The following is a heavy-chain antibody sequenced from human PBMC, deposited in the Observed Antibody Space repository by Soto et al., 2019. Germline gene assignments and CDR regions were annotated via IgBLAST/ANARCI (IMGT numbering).Heavy chain of an antibody. CDR3: AKTDDFWGGWAYYYGMDV. Sequence: GGSLRLSCAASGFTFSSYAMSWVRQAPGKGLEWVSAISGSGGSTYYADSVKGRFTISRDNSKNTLYLQMNSLRAEDTAVYYCAKTDDFWGGWAYYYGMDVWGQGTTVTVSS. D-gene: IGHD3-3*01. CDR2: ISGSGGST. CDR1: GFTFSSYA. J-gene: IGHJ6*02. V-gene: IGHV3-23*01.